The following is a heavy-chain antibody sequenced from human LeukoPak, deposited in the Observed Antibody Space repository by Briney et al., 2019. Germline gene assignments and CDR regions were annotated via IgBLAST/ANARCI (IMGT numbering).Heavy chain of an antibody. Sequence: SETLSLTCAVYGGSFSGYYWSWIRQPPGKGLEWIGEINHSGSTNYKPSLKSRVTLSVDTSKNQFSLTLSSVTAADTAVYYCARGRGYNAFDFWGQGTMVTVSA. J-gene: IGHJ3*01. CDR1: GGSFSGYY. D-gene: IGHD5-18*01. CDR2: INHSGST. CDR3: ARGRGYNAFDF. V-gene: IGHV4-34*01.